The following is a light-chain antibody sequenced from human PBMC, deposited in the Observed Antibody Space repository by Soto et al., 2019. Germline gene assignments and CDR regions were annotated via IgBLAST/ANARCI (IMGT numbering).Light chain of an antibody. CDR3: ASWDDSLTGVV. Sequence: QSVLTQPPSVSAAPRQSVIISCSGSSSNIANNAVNWYRQLPGKAPKLLIFYNDLLSTGVSDRFSGSKSGTSASLAIRGLQSEDEAYYYCASWDDSLTGVVFGGGTKLTVI. CDR1: SSNIANNA. V-gene: IGLV1-36*01. CDR2: YND. J-gene: IGLJ2*01.